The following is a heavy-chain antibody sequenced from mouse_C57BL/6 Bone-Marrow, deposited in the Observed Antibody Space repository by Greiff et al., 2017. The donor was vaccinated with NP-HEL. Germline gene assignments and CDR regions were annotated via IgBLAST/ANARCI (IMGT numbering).Heavy chain of an antibody. V-gene: IGHV7-1*01. J-gene: IGHJ3*01. CDR2: SRNKANDYTT. Sequence: DVMLVESGGGLVQSGRSLRLSCATSGFTFSDFYMEWVRQAPGKGLEWIAASRNKANDYTTEYSSSVKGRFIVSRYTSQSILYLQLNALRAADTTIYYSASYADDNYPFAYWGQVTLVTVSA. CDR3: ASYADDNYPFAY. CDR1: GFTFSDFY. D-gene: IGHD2-1*01.